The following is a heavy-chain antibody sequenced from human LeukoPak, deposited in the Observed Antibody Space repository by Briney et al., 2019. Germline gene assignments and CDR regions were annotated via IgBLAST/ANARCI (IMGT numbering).Heavy chain of an antibody. CDR1: GLTFSSYS. Sequence: PGGSLRLSCAASGLTFSSYSMSWVRQAPGKGLEWVSSISSSSSYIYYADSVKGRFTISRDNAKNSLYLQMNCVRAEDTAVYYCARDFGGTVTTGYGMDVWGQGTTVTVSS. J-gene: IGHJ6*02. CDR2: ISSSSSYI. CDR3: ARDFGGTVTTGYGMDV. V-gene: IGHV3-21*01. D-gene: IGHD4-11*01.